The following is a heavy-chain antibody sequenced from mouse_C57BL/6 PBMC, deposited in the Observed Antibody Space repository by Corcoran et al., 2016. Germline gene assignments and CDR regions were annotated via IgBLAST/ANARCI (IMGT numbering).Heavy chain of an antibody. CDR2: INPNNGGT. J-gene: IGHJ2*01. V-gene: IGHV1-26*01. D-gene: IGHD1-1*01. Sequence: EVQLQQSGPELVKPGASVKISCKASGYTFTDYYMNWVKQSHGKSLEWIGDINPNNGGTSYNQKFKVKATLTVDKSSSTAYMELRSLTSEDSAVYYCARRGNYYGSPDYWGQGTTLTVSS. CDR1: GYTFTDYY. CDR3: ARRGNYYGSPDY.